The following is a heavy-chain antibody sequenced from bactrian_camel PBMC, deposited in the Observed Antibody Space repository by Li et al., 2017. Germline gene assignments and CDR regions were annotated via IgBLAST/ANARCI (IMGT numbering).Heavy chain of an antibody. D-gene: IGHD3*01. J-gene: IGHJ4*01. Sequence: VQLVESGGGSVQPGGSLRLACEVSGFPIDRSCVGWFRQAAGKEREWIASIYRPGGNTFAADSVKGRFTISRDNAKNTVYLQMEDLEPEDTAIYYCAADTTSDCYTASWSYSVGRDRVDHWGQGTQVTVS. CDR2: IYRPGGNT. V-gene: IGHV3S40*01. CDR3: AADTTSDCYTASWSYSVGRDRVDH. CDR1: GFPIDRSC.